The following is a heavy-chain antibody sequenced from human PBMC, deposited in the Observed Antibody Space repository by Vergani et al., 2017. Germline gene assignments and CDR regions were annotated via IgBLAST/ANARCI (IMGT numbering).Heavy chain of an antibody. V-gene: IGHV3-49*03. Sequence: VQLVESGGGLVQPGRSLRLSCTASGFTFGDYAMSWFRQAPGKGLEWVGFIRSKAYGGTTEYAASVKGRLTISRDDSKSIAYLQMNSLKTEDTAVYYCTRVYCSGGSCYRKFDYWSQGILVTVSS. D-gene: IGHD2-15*01. J-gene: IGHJ4*02. CDR1: GFTFGDYA. CDR2: IRSKAYGGTT. CDR3: TRVYCSGGSCYRKFDY.